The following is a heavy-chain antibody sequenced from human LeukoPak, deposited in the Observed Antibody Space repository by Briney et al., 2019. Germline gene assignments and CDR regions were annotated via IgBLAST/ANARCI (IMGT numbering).Heavy chain of an antibody. CDR2: IYYSGST. J-gene: IGHJ4*02. CDR1: GGSVSSGSYY. V-gene: IGHV4-61*01. CDR3: ARMHYGSGTHYFDY. Sequence: PSETLSLTCTVSGGSVSSGSYYWSWIRQPPGKGLEWIGYIYYSGSTNYNPSLKSRVTISVDTSKNQFSLKLSSVTAADTAVYYCARMHYGSGTHYFDYWGQGTLVTVSS. D-gene: IGHD3-10*01.